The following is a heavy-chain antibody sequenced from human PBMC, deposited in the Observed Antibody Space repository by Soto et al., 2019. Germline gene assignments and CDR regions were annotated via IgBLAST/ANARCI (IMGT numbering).Heavy chain of an antibody. J-gene: IGHJ5*02. V-gene: IGHV4-61*01. CDR1: GGSVSSGSYY. CDR2: IYYSGST. Sequence: SETLSLTCTVSGGSVSSGSYYWSWIRQPPGKGLEWIGYIYYSGSTNYNPSLKSRVTISVDTSKNQFSLKLSSVTAADTAAYYCARGYSTVTTYWFDPWGQGTLVTVSS. D-gene: IGHD4-17*01. CDR3: ARGYSTVTTYWFDP.